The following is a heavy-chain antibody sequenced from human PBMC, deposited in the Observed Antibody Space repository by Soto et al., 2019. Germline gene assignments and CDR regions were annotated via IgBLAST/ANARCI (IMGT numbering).Heavy chain of an antibody. Sequence: SETLSLTCTVSGGSISSYYWSWIRQPSGKGLEWIGYMFYSGDTNYNPSLKSRVTISVDTSKNQFSLKLSSVTAADTAVYYCARGAFWSGFVRGYGMDVWGQGTTVTVSS. CDR1: GGSISSYY. CDR3: ARGAFWSGFVRGYGMDV. J-gene: IGHJ6*02. D-gene: IGHD3-3*01. CDR2: MFYSGDT. V-gene: IGHV4-59*08.